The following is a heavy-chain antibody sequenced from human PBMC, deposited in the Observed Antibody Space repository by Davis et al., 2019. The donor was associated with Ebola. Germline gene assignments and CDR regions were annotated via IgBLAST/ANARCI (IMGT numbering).Heavy chain of an antibody. CDR2: IYTGDSDT. V-gene: IGHV5-51*01. Sequence: PGGSLRLSCKDSGNTFSTHWVGWVRQRPGKGLEWMGIIYTGDSDTRYSPSFRGQVTISADKSIKTAFLQWSSLKASDTALYYCATLRRTITGMDDAFDIWGQGTMVTVSS. CDR3: ATLRRTITGMDDAFDI. D-gene: IGHD2-8*02. CDR1: GNTFSTHW. J-gene: IGHJ3*02.